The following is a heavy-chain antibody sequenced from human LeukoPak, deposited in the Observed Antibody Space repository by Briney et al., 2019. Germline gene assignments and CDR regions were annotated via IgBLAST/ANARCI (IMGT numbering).Heavy chain of an antibody. J-gene: IGHJ4*02. CDR1: GFTFDDYG. CDR3: ARDRRILSPTYHDY. Sequence: GGSLRLSCAASGFTFDDYGMSWVRQAPGKGLEWVSGINWNGGSTGYADSVKGRFTISRDNAKNSPYLQMNSLRAEDTALYYCARDRRILSPTYHDYWGQGTLVTVSS. V-gene: IGHV3-20*04. CDR2: INWNGGST. D-gene: IGHD2-15*01.